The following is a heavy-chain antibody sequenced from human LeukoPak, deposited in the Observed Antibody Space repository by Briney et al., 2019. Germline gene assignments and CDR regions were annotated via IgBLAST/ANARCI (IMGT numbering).Heavy chain of an antibody. Sequence: GGSLRLSCAASGFTFSSYWMSWVRQAPGKGLEWVANIKQDGSEIYYVDSMKGRFTISRDNAKNSLYLQVNSLRVEDTAIYYCARDKIVGATALDYWGQGTLVTVSS. D-gene: IGHD1-26*01. CDR1: GFTFSSYW. CDR3: ARDKIVGATALDY. J-gene: IGHJ4*02. V-gene: IGHV3-7*01. CDR2: IKQDGSEI.